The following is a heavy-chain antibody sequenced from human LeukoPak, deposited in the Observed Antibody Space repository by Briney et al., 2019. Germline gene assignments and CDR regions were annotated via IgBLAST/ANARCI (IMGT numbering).Heavy chain of an antibody. V-gene: IGHV1-18*01. D-gene: IGHD3-22*01. J-gene: IGHJ4*02. CDR1: GYTFTSYG. CDR3: ARGLEGPYDSGGPFDY. CDR2: ISAYNGNT. Sequence: GASVKVSCKASGYTFTSYGISWVRQAPGQGLEWMGWISAYNGNTNYAQKLQGRVTMTTDTSTSTAYMELRSLRSDDTAVYYCARGLEGPYDSGGPFDYWGQGTLVTVSS.